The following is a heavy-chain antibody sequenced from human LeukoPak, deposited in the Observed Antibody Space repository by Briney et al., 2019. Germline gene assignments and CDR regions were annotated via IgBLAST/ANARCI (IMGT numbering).Heavy chain of an antibody. D-gene: IGHD4-23*01. Sequence: PSETLSLTCTVSGGSISSSSYYWGWIRQPPGKGLEWIGSIYYSGSTYYNPSLKSRVTISVDTSKNQFSLKLSSVTAADTAVYYCARVARRWLRSPSLNYFDYWGQGTLVTVSS. V-gene: IGHV4-39*07. J-gene: IGHJ4*02. CDR1: GGSISSSSYY. CDR2: IYYSGST. CDR3: ARVARRWLRSPSLNYFDY.